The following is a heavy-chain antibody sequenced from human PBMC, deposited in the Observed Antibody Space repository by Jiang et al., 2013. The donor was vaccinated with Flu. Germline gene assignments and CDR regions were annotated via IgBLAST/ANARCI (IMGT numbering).Heavy chain of an antibody. CDR1: GGSFSGYY. Sequence: LLKPSETLSLTCAVYGGSFSGYYWSWIRQPPGKGLEWIGEINHSGSTNYNPSLKSRVTISVDTSKNQFSLKLSSVTSADTAVYYCARGGHRFLEWFARGVWFDPWGQGTLATVSS. J-gene: IGHJ5*02. D-gene: IGHD3-3*01. CDR3: ARGGHRFLEWFARGVWFDP. CDR2: INHSGST. V-gene: IGHV4-34*01.